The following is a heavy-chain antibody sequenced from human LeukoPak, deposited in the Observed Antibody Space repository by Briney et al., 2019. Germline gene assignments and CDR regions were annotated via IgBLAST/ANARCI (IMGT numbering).Heavy chain of an antibody. CDR3: ARGGSNSYDMDV. CDR2: IYYSGST. CDR1: GGSVSSYY. D-gene: IGHD2-2*01. J-gene: IGHJ6*02. Sequence: PSETLSLTCTVSGGSVSSYYWSWIRQPPGKGLEWIGYIYYSGSTNYNPSLKSRVTISIDTSKNQYSLKLSSVTAADTAVYYCARGGSNSYDMDVWGQGTTVTVSS. V-gene: IGHV4-59*02.